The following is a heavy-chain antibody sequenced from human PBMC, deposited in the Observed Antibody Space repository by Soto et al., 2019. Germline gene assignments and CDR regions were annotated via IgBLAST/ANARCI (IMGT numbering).Heavy chain of an antibody. J-gene: IGHJ2*01. D-gene: IGHD2-2*01. V-gene: IGHV1-69*01. CDR1: GGTFSSYA. CDR3: ATKHCSSTSCHYWYFDL. CDR2: IIPIFGTA. Sequence: QVQLVQSGAEVKKPGSSVKVSCKASGGTFSSYAISWVRQAPGQGLEWMGGIIPIFGTANYAQKFQGRVTITADESTSTAYMELSSLRSEDTVVYYCATKHCSSTSCHYWYFDLWGRGTLVTVSS.